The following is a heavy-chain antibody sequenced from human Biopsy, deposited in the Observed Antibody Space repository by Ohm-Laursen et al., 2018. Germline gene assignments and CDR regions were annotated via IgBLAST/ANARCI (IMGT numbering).Heavy chain of an antibody. Sequence: SSVKVSCKASGFSFTGYYIHWVRQAPGQGLEWMGWISPKSGGTNYAQKFQGNITMTKNTSMSTAYMEMSRLRSDDTAVYYCALQSVAQMKDFDYWGQGTLVTVSS. V-gene: IGHV1-2*02. J-gene: IGHJ4*02. CDR1: GFSFTGYY. CDR2: ISPKSGGT. CDR3: ALQSVAQMKDFDY. D-gene: IGHD6-19*01.